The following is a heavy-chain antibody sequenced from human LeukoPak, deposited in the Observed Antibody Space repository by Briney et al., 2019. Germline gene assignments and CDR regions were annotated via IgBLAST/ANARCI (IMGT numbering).Heavy chain of an antibody. D-gene: IGHD3-10*01. Sequence: GGSLRLSCAASGFTFSSYAMSWVRQAPGKGLEWVSAISGSGGSTYYADSVKGRFTISRDNSKNTLYLQMNSLRAEDTAVYYCAKVKLLWFGELLGPFDYWGQGTLVTVSS. CDR1: GFTFSSYA. J-gene: IGHJ4*02. CDR3: AKVKLLWFGELLGPFDY. V-gene: IGHV3-23*01. CDR2: ISGSGGST.